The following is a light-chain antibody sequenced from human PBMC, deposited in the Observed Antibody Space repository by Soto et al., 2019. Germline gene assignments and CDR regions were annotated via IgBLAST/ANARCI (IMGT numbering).Light chain of an antibody. CDR1: QSVLYSSNNKNY. CDR3: QQYYTNALT. Sequence: DIVMTQSPDSLAVSLGERATINCKSSQSVLYSSNNKNYLAWYQQKPGQPPKLLIYWASTRESGVPDRFSGSWSGTDFPLTISSLQAEDVAVYYCQQYYTNALTFGGGTKVGVK. V-gene: IGKV4-1*01. CDR2: WAS. J-gene: IGKJ4*01.